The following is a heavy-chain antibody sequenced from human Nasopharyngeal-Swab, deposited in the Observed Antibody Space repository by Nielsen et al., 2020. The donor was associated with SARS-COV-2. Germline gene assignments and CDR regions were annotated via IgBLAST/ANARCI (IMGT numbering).Heavy chain of an antibody. Sequence: SVQVSCKASGDTFSSSAICWVRQAPGHGLEWMGGILPMYGSTTYARKFEGRVTITADESTRTAHMELRSLTSDDTSIYYCARGGGGNFDDPLDIWGQGTMVTISS. CDR3: ARGGGGNFDDPLDI. J-gene: IGHJ3*02. D-gene: IGHD4-23*01. CDR1: GDTFSSSA. CDR2: ILPMYGST. V-gene: IGHV1-69*13.